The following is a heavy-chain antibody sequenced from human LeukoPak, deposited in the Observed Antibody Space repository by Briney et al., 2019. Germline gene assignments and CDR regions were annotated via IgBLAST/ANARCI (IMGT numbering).Heavy chain of an antibody. V-gene: IGHV3-23*01. Sequence: GGSLRLFCAASGFTFSSYAMSWVRQAPGKGLEWVSAISGSGDSTYYADSVEGRFTISRDNSKNTLYLQMNSLRAEDTAVYYCAKSHRGYAPRRTYYYYMDVWGKGTTVTVSS. CDR1: GFTFSSYA. J-gene: IGHJ6*03. D-gene: IGHD5-12*01. CDR2: ISGSGDST. CDR3: AKSHRGYAPRRTYYYYMDV.